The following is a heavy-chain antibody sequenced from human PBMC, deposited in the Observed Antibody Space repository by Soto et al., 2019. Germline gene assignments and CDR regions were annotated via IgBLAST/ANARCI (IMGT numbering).Heavy chain of an antibody. J-gene: IGHJ5*02. CDR2: ISYDGSHE. CDR3: AKDPKCCTIGSHFLDNWFGP. CDR1: GFTFSNYG. V-gene: IGHV3-30*18. D-gene: IGHD2-8*01. Sequence: QVQLVESGAGVVQPGRSLRLSCAASGFTFSNYGMHWVRKTPGKGLEWVAVISYDGSHEFYTDSVKGRFTISRDNSKNTLYLQMNSLKTEDTAMYYCAKDPKCCTIGSHFLDNWFGPWGQGTLVTVSS.